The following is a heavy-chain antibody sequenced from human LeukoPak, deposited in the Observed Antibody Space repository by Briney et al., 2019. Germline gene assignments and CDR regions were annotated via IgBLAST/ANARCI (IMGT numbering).Heavy chain of an antibody. Sequence: SETLSLTCAVSGYSISSGYYWGWIRQPPGKGLEWIGSIYHSGSTYYNPSLKSRVTMSVDTSKNQFSLKLSSVTAADTAVYYCARDRWLGYWGQGTLVTVSS. J-gene: IGHJ4*02. D-gene: IGHD3-22*01. CDR3: ARDRWLGY. CDR2: IYHSGST. CDR1: GYSISSGYY. V-gene: IGHV4-38-2*02.